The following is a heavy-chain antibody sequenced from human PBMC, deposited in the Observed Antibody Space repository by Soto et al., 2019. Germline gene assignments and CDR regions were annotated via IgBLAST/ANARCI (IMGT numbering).Heavy chain of an antibody. Sequence: PGESLKISCKGFGYSFSSYWISWVRQMPGKGLEWMGRIDPSDAYTNYSPSFQGHVTISTDKSISTAYLQWSSLKASDTAMYYCARRVEDDGMDVWGQGTTVTVSS. CDR2: IDPSDAYT. CDR3: ARRVEDDGMDV. J-gene: IGHJ6*02. CDR1: GYSFSSYW. D-gene: IGHD2-15*01. V-gene: IGHV5-10-1*01.